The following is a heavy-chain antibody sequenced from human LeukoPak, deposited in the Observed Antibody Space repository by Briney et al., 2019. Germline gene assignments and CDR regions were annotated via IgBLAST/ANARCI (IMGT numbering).Heavy chain of an antibody. V-gene: IGHV4-34*01. D-gene: IGHD3-22*01. CDR2: INEYTGNT. CDR3: ARGRIAKIVVVHSFHYGMDV. CDR1: GGSFTDYF. Sequence: SETLSLTCDVLGGSFTDYFWTWIRQSPGKGQEWIGEINEYTGNTTYNPSLNSRVSISLEKSKNQFSLEMRSVTAADTAVYYCARGRIAKIVVVHSFHYGMDVWGQGTTVTVSS. J-gene: IGHJ6*02.